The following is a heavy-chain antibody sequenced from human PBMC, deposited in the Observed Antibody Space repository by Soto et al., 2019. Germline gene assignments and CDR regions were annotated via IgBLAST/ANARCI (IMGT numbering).Heavy chain of an antibody. Sequence: SVKVSCKASGGTFSSYAISWVRQAPGQGLEWMGGIIPIFGTANYAQKFQGRVTITADESTSTAYMELSSLRSEDTAVYYCARGYYDSGMSPYSFDYWGQGTLVTVSS. D-gene: IGHD3-22*01. J-gene: IGHJ4*02. V-gene: IGHV1-69*13. CDR1: GGTFSSYA. CDR3: ARGYYDSGMSPYSFDY. CDR2: IIPIFGTA.